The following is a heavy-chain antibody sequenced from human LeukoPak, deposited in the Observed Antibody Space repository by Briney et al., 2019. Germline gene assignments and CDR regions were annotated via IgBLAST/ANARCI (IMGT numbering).Heavy chain of an antibody. CDR3: TRGKYYGSGSYSNL. J-gene: IGHJ5*02. CDR1: GFTFSSYA. D-gene: IGHD3-10*01. V-gene: IGHV3-30-3*01. CDR2: ISYDGSNK. Sequence: GGSLRLSCAASGFTFSSYAIHWVRQAPGKGLEWVVVISYDGSNKYYADSVKGRFTISRDNSKNTVYLQMDSLRAEDTAVYYCTRGKYYGSGSYSNLWGQGTLVTVSS.